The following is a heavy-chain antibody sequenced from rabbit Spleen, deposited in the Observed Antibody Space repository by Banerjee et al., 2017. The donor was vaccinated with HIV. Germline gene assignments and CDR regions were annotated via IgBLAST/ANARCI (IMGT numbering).Heavy chain of an antibody. V-gene: IGHV1S40*01. J-gene: IGHJ4*01. D-gene: IGHD4-2*01. Sequence: QSLQESGGGLVQPGGSLTLTCTASGFSFSSSYFMSWFRQAPGKGLEYIGYISSSWTYYPSWAKGRFTISKTSSTTVTLQVTSLTVADTATYFCARNHPNDAGNGFVAFTLWGPGTLVTVS. CDR2: ISSSWT. CDR3: ARNHPNDAGNGFVAFTL. CDR1: GFSFSSSYF.